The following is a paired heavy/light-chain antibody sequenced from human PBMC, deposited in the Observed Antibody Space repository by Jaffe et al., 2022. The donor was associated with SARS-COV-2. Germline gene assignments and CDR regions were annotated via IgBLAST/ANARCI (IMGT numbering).Light chain of an antibody. V-gene: IGLV8-61*01. J-gene: IGLJ3*02. CDR1: SGSVSTSYY. Sequence: QTVVTQEPSFSVSPGGTVTLTCGLSSGSVSTSYYPSWYQQTPGQAPRTLIYSTNIRSSGVPDRFSGSILGNKAALTITGAQADDECDYYCVLYMGGGVWVFGGGSKLTVL. CDR2: STN. CDR3: VLYMGGGVWV.
Heavy chain of an antibody. CDR2: INSDGSNT. V-gene: IGHV3-74*01. CDR3: ARGEYSYGYWFYYMAV. J-gene: IGHJ6*03. Sequence: EVQLVESGGGLVQPGGSLRLSCADSGFTFSNYWMHWVRQAPGKGLVWVSRINSDGSNTSYADAVKGRFTISRDNTKNTLYLQMNSLRAEDTAVYYCARGEYSYGYWFYYMAVWGKGTTVTVSS. CDR1: GFTFSNYW. D-gene: IGHD5-18*01.